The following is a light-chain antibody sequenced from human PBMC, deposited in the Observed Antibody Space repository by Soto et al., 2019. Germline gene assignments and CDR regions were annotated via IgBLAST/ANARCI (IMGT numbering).Light chain of an antibody. Sequence: QSVLTQPASVSGSPGQSITISCTGTSSDVGGYNYVSWYQQHPGKAPKLMIYEVSNRPSGVSNRFSGSKSGNTASLTISGLQAEDEADSYCSSYTSSSTLGVFGGGTKLTVL. J-gene: IGLJ3*02. CDR3: SSYTSSSTLGV. V-gene: IGLV2-14*01. CDR1: SSDVGGYNY. CDR2: EVS.